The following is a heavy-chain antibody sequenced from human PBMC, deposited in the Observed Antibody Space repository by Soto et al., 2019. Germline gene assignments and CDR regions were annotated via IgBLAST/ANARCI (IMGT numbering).Heavy chain of an antibody. V-gene: IGHV5-51*01. D-gene: IGHD2-15*01. CDR3: ARQVVQQNYYYGMDV. CDR2: IYPGDSDT. Sequence: PGESLKISCKGSGYSFTSYWIGWVRQMPGKGLEWMGIIYPGDSDTRYSPSFQGQVTISADKSISTAYLQWSSLKASDTAMYYCARQVVQQNYYYGMDVWGQGTTVTVSS. CDR1: GYSFTSYW. J-gene: IGHJ6*02.